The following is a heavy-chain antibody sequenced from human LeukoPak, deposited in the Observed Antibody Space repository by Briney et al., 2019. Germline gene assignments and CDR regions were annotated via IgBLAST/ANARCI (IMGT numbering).Heavy chain of an antibody. CDR3: VRGARYYFDY. CDR2: IYPSGST. J-gene: IGHJ4*02. Sequence: PETLSLSCAVPGGSFSSYLWSWVRQPPGQGLEWIGEIYPSGSTNYNPSLKSRVTITVDTSENQFSLKLTSVTAADTAVYYCVRGARYYFDYWGQGTLVTVSS. CDR1: GGSFSSYL. V-gene: IGHV4-34*01.